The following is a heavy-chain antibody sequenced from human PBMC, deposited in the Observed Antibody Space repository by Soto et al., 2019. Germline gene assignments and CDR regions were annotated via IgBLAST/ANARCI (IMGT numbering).Heavy chain of an antibody. D-gene: IGHD3-10*01. CDR3: ARLETFTTVRGNWFDP. Sequence: SETLSLTCTVSGGSISSSSYYWGWIRQPPGKGLEWIGSIYYSGSTYYNPSLKSRVTISVDTSKNQFSLKLSSVTAAETAGYYCARLETFTTVRGNWFDPRGQGTLV. CDR2: IYYSGST. J-gene: IGHJ5*02. V-gene: IGHV4-39*01. CDR1: GGSISSSSYY.